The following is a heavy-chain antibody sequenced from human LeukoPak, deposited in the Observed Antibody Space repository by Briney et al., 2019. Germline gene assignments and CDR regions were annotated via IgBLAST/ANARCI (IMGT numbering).Heavy chain of an antibody. CDR1: GYSISSGYY. Sequence: SETLSLTCTVSGYSISSGYYWGWIRQPPGKGLEWIGNIYHSGSTFYNPSLKSRVTISVDTSKNQFSLKLNFVTAADTAVYYCARKGRGPYGSVNGYFDYWGQGTLVTVSS. J-gene: IGHJ4*02. CDR3: ARKGRGPYGSVNGYFDY. D-gene: IGHD3-10*01. CDR2: IYHSGST. V-gene: IGHV4-38-2*02.